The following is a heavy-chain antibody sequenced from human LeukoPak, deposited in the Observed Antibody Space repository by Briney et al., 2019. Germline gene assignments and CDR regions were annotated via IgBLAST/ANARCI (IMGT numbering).Heavy chain of an antibody. CDR2: ISVYNGNT. D-gene: IGHD1-26*01. J-gene: IGHJ4*02. V-gene: IGHV1-18*01. CDR1: GYSFTSYG. Sequence: ASVKVSGKTSGYSFTSYGISWVRQAPGQGLEWMGWISVYNGNTNYAQQLQGRVTMTADTSTTTAYMELRSLRSDDTAVYYCARVSVGATMLAYFDYWGQGTLVTVSS. CDR3: ARVSVGATMLAYFDY.